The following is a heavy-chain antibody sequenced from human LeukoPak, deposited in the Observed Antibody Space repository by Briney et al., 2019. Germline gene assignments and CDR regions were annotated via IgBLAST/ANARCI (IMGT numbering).Heavy chain of an antibody. V-gene: IGHV1-2*02. Sequence: GASVKVSCKASVYTFTGYLMHWVRQAPGQGLEWMGWISPNSGDTKYAQKFQGRVTMTRDTSISTAYMEVSRLRSDDTAVYYCVRGLTTVATWLYLWGRGTLVTVSS. D-gene: IGHD4-17*01. J-gene: IGHJ2*01. CDR1: VYTFTGYL. CDR3: VRGLTTVATWLYL. CDR2: ISPNSGDT.